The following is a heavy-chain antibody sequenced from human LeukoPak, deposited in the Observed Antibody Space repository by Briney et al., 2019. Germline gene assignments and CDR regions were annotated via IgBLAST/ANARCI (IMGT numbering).Heavy chain of an antibody. CDR1: GFTFSSYA. CDR2: ISGSGGST. J-gene: IGHJ5*02. V-gene: IGHV3-23*01. D-gene: IGHD4-17*01. CDR3: AKDAAATVTTFMDWFDP. Sequence: GGSLRLSCAASGFTFSSYAMSWVRQAPGKGLEWVSAISGSGGSTYYADSVKGRFTISRDNSKNTLYLQMNSLRAEDTAVYYCAKDAAATVTTFMDWFDPWGQGTLVTVSS.